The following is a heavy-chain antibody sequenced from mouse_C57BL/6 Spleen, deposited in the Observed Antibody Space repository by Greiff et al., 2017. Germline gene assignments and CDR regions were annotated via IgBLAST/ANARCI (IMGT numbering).Heavy chain of an antibody. CDR1: GYAFSSYW. CDR2: IYPGDGDT. D-gene: IGHD2-1*01. Sequence: VKLVESGAELVKPGASVKISCKASGYAFSSYWMNWVKQRPGKGLEWIGQIYPGDGDTNYNGKFKGKATLPADKSSSTAYMQLSSLTSEDSAVYFCARRDGNYWFAYWGQGTLVTVSA. J-gene: IGHJ3*01. V-gene: IGHV1-80*01. CDR3: ARRDGNYWFAY.